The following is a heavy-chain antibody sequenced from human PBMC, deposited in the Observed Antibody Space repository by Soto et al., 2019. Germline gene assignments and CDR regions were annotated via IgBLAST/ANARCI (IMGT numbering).Heavy chain of an antibody. CDR2: IKQDGSEK. CDR1: GFTFSSYW. Sequence: EVQLVESGGGLVQPGGSLRLSCAASGFTFSSYWMSWVRQAPGKGVEWVANIKQDGSEKYYVDSVKGRFTISRDNAKNSLYLQMNSLRAEDTAVYYCASDLYGDYVGYWGQGTLVTVSS. D-gene: IGHD4-17*01. CDR3: ASDLYGDYVGY. J-gene: IGHJ4*02. V-gene: IGHV3-7*01.